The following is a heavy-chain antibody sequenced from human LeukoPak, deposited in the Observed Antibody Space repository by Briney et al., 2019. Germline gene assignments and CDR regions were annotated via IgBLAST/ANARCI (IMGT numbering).Heavy chain of an antibody. Sequence: NPGGSLRLSCAASGFTFSNAWMSWIRQAPGKGLEWVSYISKSGTSTKYADSVKGRFSISRDNAKQSLYLQLTSLTAEDTAVYYCARVRSSESPLDYWGQGTLVTVSS. D-gene: IGHD3-10*01. CDR1: GFTFSNAW. J-gene: IGHJ4*02. CDR2: ISKSGTST. V-gene: IGHV3-11*05. CDR3: ARVRSSESPLDY.